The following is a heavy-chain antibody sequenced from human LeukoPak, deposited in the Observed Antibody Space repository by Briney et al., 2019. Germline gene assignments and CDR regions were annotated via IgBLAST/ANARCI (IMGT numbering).Heavy chain of an antibody. CDR3: ARDRVVPGDFDY. Sequence: PGGSLRLSCAAPGFTFSSYSMNWVRQAPGKGLEWVSSISSSSSYIYYADSVKGRFTISRDNAKNSLYLQMNSLRAEDTAVYYCARDRVVPGDFDYWGQGTLVTVSS. CDR2: ISSSSSYI. D-gene: IGHD2-2*01. V-gene: IGHV3-21*01. CDR1: GFTFSSYS. J-gene: IGHJ4*02.